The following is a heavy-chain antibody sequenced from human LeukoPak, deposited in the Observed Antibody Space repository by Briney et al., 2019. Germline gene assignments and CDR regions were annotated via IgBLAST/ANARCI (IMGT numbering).Heavy chain of an antibody. CDR3: AKWFGLYYFDY. D-gene: IGHD3-10*01. J-gene: IGHJ4*02. Sequence: SETLSLTCTVSGGSISSYYWSWIRQPPGKGLEWVGYIYYSGSTYYNPSLKSRVTISVDTSKNQFSLKLSSVTAADTAVYYCAKWFGLYYFDYWGQGTLVTVSS. CDR1: GGSISSYY. V-gene: IGHV4-59*08. CDR2: IYYSGST.